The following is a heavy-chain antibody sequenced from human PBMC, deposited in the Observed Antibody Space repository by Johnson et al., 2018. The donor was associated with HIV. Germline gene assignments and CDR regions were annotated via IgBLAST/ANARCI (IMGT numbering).Heavy chain of an antibody. Sequence: QVQLVESGGGVVQPGRSLRLSCAASGFTFSSYAMHWVRQAPGKGLEWVAVISYDRSNTYYADSVKGRFTISRDNSKSTLYLQMNSLRAEDTAVYYCATARNYGDHDAFDIWGQGTMVPVSS. CDR3: ATARNYGDHDAFDI. D-gene: IGHD1-7*01. V-gene: IGHV3-30-3*01. CDR2: ISYDRSNT. J-gene: IGHJ3*02. CDR1: GFTFSSYA.